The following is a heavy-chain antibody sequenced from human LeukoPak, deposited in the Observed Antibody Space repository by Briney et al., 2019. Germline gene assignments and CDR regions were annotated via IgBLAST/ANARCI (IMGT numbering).Heavy chain of an antibody. CDR2: IRSKAYGGTT. CDR1: SSGGYY. V-gene: IGHV3-49*04. D-gene: IGHD6-13*01. J-gene: IGHJ4*02. Sequence: SSGGYYWSWVRQAPGKGLEWVGFIRSKAYGGTTEYAASVKGRFTISRDDSKSIAYLQMNSLKTEDTAVYYCTRDGSSFRTYYFDYWGQGTLVTVSS. CDR3: TRDGSSFRTYYFDY.